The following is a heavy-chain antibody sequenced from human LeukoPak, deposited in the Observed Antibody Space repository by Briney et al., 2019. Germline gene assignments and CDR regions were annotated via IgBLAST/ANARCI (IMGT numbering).Heavy chain of an antibody. V-gene: IGHV3-30*18. D-gene: IGHD5-18*01. J-gene: IGHJ4*02. CDR1: GFTFSTYA. CDR3: AKDFSYGYDVSDY. Sequence: GGSLRLSCSASGFTFSTYAMHWVRQAPGKGLEWVAVISYDGSNKYYADSVKGRFTISRDNSKNTLYLQMNSLRAEDTAVYYCAKDFSYGYDVSDYWGQGTLVTVSS. CDR2: ISYDGSNK.